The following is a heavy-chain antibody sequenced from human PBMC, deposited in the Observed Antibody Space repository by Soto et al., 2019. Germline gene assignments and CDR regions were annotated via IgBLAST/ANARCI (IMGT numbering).Heavy chain of an antibody. D-gene: IGHD7-27*01. J-gene: IGHJ4*02. V-gene: IGHV3-21*01. CDR1: GFTFSTHS. CDR2: ISSTSDYI. Sequence: PGGSLRLSCAASGFTFSTHSMNLVRQAPGKGLEWVSSISSTSDYIYYADSVKGRFTISRENAKNSLFLQMDSLRAEDTAVYYCVRDAVAATGSMGYWGQGTLVTVSS. CDR3: VRDAVAATGSMGY.